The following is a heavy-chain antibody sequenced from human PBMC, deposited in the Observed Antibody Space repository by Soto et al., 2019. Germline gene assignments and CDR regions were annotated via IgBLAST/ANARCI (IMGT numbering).Heavy chain of an antibody. CDR3: AREFSKYSAYDFDY. Sequence: GGSLRLSCAASGFTFSSYSMNWVRQAPGKGLEWVSSISSSSSYIYYADSVKGRFTISRDNAKNSLYLQMNSLRAEDTAVYYWAREFSKYSAYDFDYWGQGTLDPVS. CDR2: ISSSSSYI. J-gene: IGHJ4*02. CDR1: GFTFSSYS. D-gene: IGHD5-12*01. V-gene: IGHV3-21*01.